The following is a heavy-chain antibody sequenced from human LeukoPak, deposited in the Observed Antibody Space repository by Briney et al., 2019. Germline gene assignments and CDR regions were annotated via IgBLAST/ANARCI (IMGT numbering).Heavy chain of an antibody. J-gene: IGHJ6*03. CDR3: ARFVGAARPEYMDV. CDR1: GYTFTSYD. D-gene: IGHD6-6*01. Sequence: ASVKVSCKASGYTFTSYDINWVRQATGLGLEWMGWMNPNSGNTGYAQKFQGRVTMTRNTSISTAYMELSSLRSEDTAVYYCARFVGAARPEYMDVWGKGTTVTVSS. V-gene: IGHV1-8*01. CDR2: MNPNSGNT.